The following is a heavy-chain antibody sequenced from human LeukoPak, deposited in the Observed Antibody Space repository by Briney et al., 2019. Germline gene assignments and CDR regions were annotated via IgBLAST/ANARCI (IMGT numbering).Heavy chain of an antibody. D-gene: IGHD6-13*01. CDR3: ARQGGYIAPLAF. J-gene: IGHJ4*02. CDR2: ISYSGNT. Sequence: PSETLSLTCTVSGGSISSYYWSWIPQPPGKGLEWIGYISYSGNTNYNTSLKSRVTISVDTSKNQFSLKLSSVTAADTAVYYCARQGGYIAPLAFWGQGTLVTVSA. V-gene: IGHV4-59*08. CDR1: GGSISSYY.